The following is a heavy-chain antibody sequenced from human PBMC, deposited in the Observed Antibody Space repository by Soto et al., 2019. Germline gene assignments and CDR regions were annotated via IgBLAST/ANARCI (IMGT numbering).Heavy chain of an antibody. CDR3: ARPPGYISDWYYFDL. CDR1: GYTFIDYY. V-gene: IGHV1-2*02. J-gene: IGHJ4*02. CDR2: ISPRSGGT. D-gene: IGHD3-9*01. Sequence: ASVKVSFKASGYTFIDYYMHWVRQAPGQGFEWMGRISPRSGGTNYAQKFQGRVTMTWDTSLNTAYMELSSLISEDTAVYYCARPPGYISDWYYFDLWGQGTLVTVSS.